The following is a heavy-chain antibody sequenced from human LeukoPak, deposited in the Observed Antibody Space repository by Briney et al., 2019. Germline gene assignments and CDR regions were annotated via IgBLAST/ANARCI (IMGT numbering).Heavy chain of an antibody. Sequence: MPSETLSLTCTVSGGSISSYYWSWIRQPAGKGLEWIGRIYTSGSTNYNPSLKSRVTMSVDTSKNQFSLKLSSVTAADTAVYYCARDAYYGSGSYNPFDYWGQGTLVTVSS. CDR1: GGSISSYY. CDR3: ARDAYYGSGSYNPFDY. V-gene: IGHV4-4*07. J-gene: IGHJ4*02. D-gene: IGHD3-10*01. CDR2: IYTSGST.